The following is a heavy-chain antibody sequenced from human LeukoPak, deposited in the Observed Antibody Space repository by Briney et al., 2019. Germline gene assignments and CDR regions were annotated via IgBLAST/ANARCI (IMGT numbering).Heavy chain of an antibody. CDR1: GFTFSNYW. J-gene: IGHJ4*02. CDR2: IDKNGREK. CDR3: ATYTQNFGAPGTDY. D-gene: IGHD3-10*01. V-gene: IGHV3-7*01. Sequence: GGSLILSCTVSGFTFSNYWMRWVRQAPGKGLEWVASIDKNGREKRYVDSVEGRITISRDNAKNSVYLQMTSLGAEDTAVYYCATYTQNFGAPGTDYWGQGTLVTVSS.